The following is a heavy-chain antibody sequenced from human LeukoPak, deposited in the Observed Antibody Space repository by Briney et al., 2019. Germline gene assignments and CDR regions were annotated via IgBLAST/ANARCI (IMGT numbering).Heavy chain of an antibody. J-gene: IGHJ4*02. V-gene: IGHV3-23*01. Sequence: PGGSLRLSCAASGFPFTSYAMTWVRQAPGKGLEWVSAISGSGVTTYFADSVKGRFTISRDNSKNSLYLQMNSLRTEDTALYYCAKGKNTGSYLSHVDYWGQGTLVTVSS. CDR2: ISGSGVTT. D-gene: IGHD3-10*01. CDR3: AKGKNTGSYLSHVDY. CDR1: GFPFTSYA.